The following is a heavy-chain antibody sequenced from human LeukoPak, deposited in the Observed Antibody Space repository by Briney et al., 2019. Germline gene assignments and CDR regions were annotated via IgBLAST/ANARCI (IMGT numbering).Heavy chain of an antibody. Sequence: GGSLRLSCSASGFTFSSYAMHWVRQAPGKGLEYVSAISSNGGSTYYADSVKGRFTISRDNSKNTLYLQMSSLRAEDTAVYCCVNPKIAAKYYFDYWGQGTLVTVSS. CDR1: GFTFSSYA. D-gene: IGHD6-13*01. CDR2: ISSNGGST. CDR3: VNPKIAAKYYFDY. J-gene: IGHJ4*02. V-gene: IGHV3-64D*06.